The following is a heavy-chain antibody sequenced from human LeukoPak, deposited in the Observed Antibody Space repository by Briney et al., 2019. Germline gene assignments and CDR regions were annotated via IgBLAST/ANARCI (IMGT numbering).Heavy chain of an antibody. Sequence: PSQTLSLTCTVSGGSIGSGDCYWRWIRQPPGKGLEWIGYIYYSGSTYYNPSLKSRVTISVDTSKNQSSLKLSSVTAADTAVYYCARGLNYDFDAFDIWGQGTMVTVSS. CDR2: IYYSGST. J-gene: IGHJ3*02. D-gene: IGHD3-3*01. CDR1: GGSIGSGDCY. CDR3: ARGLNYDFDAFDI. V-gene: IGHV4-30-4*01.